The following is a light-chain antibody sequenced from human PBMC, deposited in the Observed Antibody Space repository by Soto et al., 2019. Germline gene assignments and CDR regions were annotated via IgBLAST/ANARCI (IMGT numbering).Light chain of an antibody. CDR3: QQYNSYLWT. Sequence: DIHMTQSRSTLSASVGYRVTITCRASQSISSWLAWYQQKPGKAPKLLIYKASSLESGVPSRFSGSGSGTEFTLTISSLQPDDFATYYCQQYNSYLWTFGQGTKV. CDR2: KAS. CDR1: QSISSW. V-gene: IGKV1-5*03. J-gene: IGKJ1*01.